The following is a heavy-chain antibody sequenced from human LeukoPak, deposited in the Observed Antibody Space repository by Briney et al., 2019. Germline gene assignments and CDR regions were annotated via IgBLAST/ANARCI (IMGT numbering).Heavy chain of an antibody. J-gene: IGHJ4*02. Sequence: SETLSLTCAVYGGSFSGYYWSWIRQPPGKGLEWIGEINHSGSTNYNPSLKSRVTISVDTSKNQFSPKLSSVTAADTAVYYCAGASYDSSGVHWGQGTLVTVSS. V-gene: IGHV4-34*01. CDR3: AGASYDSSGVH. D-gene: IGHD3-22*01. CDR1: GGSFSGYY. CDR2: INHSGST.